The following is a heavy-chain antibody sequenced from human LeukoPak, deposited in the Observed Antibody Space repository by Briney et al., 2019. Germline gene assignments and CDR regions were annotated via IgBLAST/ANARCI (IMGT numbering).Heavy chain of an antibody. CDR2: IYRSGGST. Sequence: ASVKLSCKASGYTFTTFYMHWVRQAPGQGPEWMGRIYRSGGSTNYAQKFQGRVTMTGATSTNTVYMELSSLRSEDTAVYYCARGGYDWDAFDYWGQGTLVTVSS. CDR1: GYTFTTFY. D-gene: IGHD3-16*01. V-gene: IGHV1-46*01. CDR3: ARGGYDWDAFDY. J-gene: IGHJ4*02.